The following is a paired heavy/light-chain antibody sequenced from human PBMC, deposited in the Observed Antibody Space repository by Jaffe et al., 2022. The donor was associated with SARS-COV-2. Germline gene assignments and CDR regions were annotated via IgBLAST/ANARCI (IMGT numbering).Light chain of an antibody. CDR2: WAS. CDR1: QSVLYSSNNYNY. Sequence: DIVMTQSPDSLAVSLGERATINCKSSQSVLYSSNNYNYLAWYQQKAGQPPKLLIYWASTRESGVPDRFSGSGSGTDFTLTINSLQAEDVAVYYCQQYYTTPVTFGPGTKLDIK. J-gene: IGKJ3*01. CDR3: QQYYTTPVT. V-gene: IGKV4-1*01.
Heavy chain of an antibody. V-gene: IGHV1-18*01. CDR3: ATWYYGTPPVGYFDH. Sequence: QLQLVQSGAEVKKPGASVKVSCKASGHTFNTFKNYGFAWVRQAPGQGLEWMGWIFTYSGETKYAEKVQGRVTMTADTSTSTAHMELRSLRSDDTAVYYCATWYYGTPPVGYFDHWGQGTLVTVSS. CDR2: IFTYSGET. J-gene: IGHJ4*02. CDR1: GHTFNTFKNYG. D-gene: IGHD4-17*01.